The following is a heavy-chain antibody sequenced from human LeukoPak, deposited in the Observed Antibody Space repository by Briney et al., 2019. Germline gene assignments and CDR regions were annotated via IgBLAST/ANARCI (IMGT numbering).Heavy chain of an antibody. J-gene: IGHJ5*02. CDR2: VNPNSGDT. CDR3: ARDPGQWLAQNRFDP. V-gene: IGHV1-2*02. Sequence: ASVKVSCKASGYTFIDYYMHWVRQAPGQGLEWMGRVNPNSGDTNYAQKFQGRVTMTRDTSISTAYMELSRLRSDDTAVYYCARDPGQWLAQNRFDPWGQGTLVTVSS. D-gene: IGHD6-19*01. CDR1: GYTFIDYY.